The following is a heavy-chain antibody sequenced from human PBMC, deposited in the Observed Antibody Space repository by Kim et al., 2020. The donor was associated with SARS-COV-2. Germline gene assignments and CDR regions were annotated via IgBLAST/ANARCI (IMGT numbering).Heavy chain of an antibody. D-gene: IGHD3-22*01. J-gene: IGHJ4*02. Sequence: GGSLRLSCAASGFTFSSYGMHWVRQAPGKGLEWVAVIWYDGSNKYYADSVKGRFTISRDNSKNTLYLQMNSLRAEDTAVYYCAREVPNYYDSSGPFDYWGQGTLVTVSS. CDR3: AREVPNYYDSSGPFDY. CDR2: IWYDGSNK. CDR1: GFTFSSYG. V-gene: IGHV3-33*01.